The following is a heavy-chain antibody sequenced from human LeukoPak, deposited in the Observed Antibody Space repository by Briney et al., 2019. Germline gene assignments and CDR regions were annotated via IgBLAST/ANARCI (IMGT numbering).Heavy chain of an antibody. CDR3: ATSYYGSGSFSYRDY. Sequence: GGSLRLSCAASGFTFDDYAMHWVRQVPGKGLEWVSGISRNNTTSSIGYVDSVKGRFTISRDNSKNTLYLQMNSLRAEDTAVYYCATSYYGSGSFSYRDYWGQGTLVTVSS. CDR1: GFTFDDYA. V-gene: IGHV3-9*01. CDR2: ISRNNTTSSI. J-gene: IGHJ4*02. D-gene: IGHD3-10*01.